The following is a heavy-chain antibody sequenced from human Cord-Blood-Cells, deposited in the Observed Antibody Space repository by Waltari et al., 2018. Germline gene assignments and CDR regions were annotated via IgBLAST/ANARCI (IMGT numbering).Heavy chain of an antibody. Sequence: QLQLQESGPGLVTPSETLSLTCLVLGGSISSSSYSWGWFSRTQGKRLAWIGSISYSGSTYYNPSLKSRVTISVDTSKNQFSLKLSSVTAADTAVYYCARGTIISYYYYDSSGSSFDYWGQGTLVTVSS. CDR1: GGSISSSSYS. CDR2: ISYSGST. CDR3: ARGTIISYYYYDSSGSSFDY. J-gene: IGHJ4*02. V-gene: IGHV4-39*01. D-gene: IGHD3-22*01.